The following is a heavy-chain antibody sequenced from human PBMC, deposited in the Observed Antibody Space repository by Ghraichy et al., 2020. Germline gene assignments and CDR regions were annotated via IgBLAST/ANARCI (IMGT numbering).Heavy chain of an antibody. V-gene: IGHV3-33*01. CDR2: IWYDGSNK. CDR3: ARDLGVVSYYYYGMDV. J-gene: IGHJ6*02. Sequence: GGSLRLSCAASGFTFSSYGMHWVRQAPGKGLEWVAVIWYDGSNKYYADSVKGRFTISRDNSKNTLYLQMNSLRAEDTAVYYCARDLGVVSYYYYGMDVWGQGTTVTVSS. CDR1: GFTFSSYG. D-gene: IGHD3-16*01.